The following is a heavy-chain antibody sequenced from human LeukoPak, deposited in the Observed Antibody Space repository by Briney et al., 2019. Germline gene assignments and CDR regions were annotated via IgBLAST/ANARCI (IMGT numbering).Heavy chain of an antibody. CDR2: ISGSDGST. V-gene: IGHV3-23*01. J-gene: IGHJ4*02. CDR1: GFTFSSYG. D-gene: IGHD2-8*01. CDR3: AKELGLMVYALSLYFDY. Sequence: GGSLRLSCAASGFTFSSYGMSWVRQAPGKGLEWVSAISGSDGSTYYADSVKGRFTISRDNSKNTLYLQMNSLRAEDTAVYYCAKELGLMVYALSLYFDYWGQGTLVTVSS.